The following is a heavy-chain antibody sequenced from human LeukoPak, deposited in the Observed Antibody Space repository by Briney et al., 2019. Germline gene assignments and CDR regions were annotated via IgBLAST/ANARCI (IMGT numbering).Heavy chain of an antibody. Sequence: SETLSLTCTVSGGSVSSGSYYWGWIRQPPGKGLEWIGYIYYSGSTNYNPSLKSRVTISVDTSKNQFSLKLSSVTAADTAVYYCARTSLDASGEPFDYWGQGTLVTVSS. V-gene: IGHV4-61*01. D-gene: IGHD1-14*01. CDR2: IYYSGST. CDR3: ARTSLDASGEPFDY. J-gene: IGHJ4*02. CDR1: GGSVSSGSYY.